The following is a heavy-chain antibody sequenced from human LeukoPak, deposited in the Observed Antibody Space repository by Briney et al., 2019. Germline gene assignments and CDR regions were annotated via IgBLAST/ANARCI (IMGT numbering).Heavy chain of an antibody. CDR3: ASTDTAMVTWHY. CDR1: GGSISSSGYY. V-gene: IGHV4-31*03. D-gene: IGHD5-18*01. J-gene: IGHJ4*02. CDR2: IYYSGST. Sequence: SQTLSLTCTVSGGSISSSGYYWSWIRQHPGKGLEWIVYIYYSGSTYYNPSLKSRVTISVDTSKNQFSLKLSSVTAADTAVYYCASTDTAMVTWHYWGQGTLVTVSS.